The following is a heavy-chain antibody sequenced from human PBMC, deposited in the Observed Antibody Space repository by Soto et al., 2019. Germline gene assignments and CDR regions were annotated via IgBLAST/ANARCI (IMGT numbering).Heavy chain of an antibody. CDR1: GYTLTELS. V-gene: IGHV1-24*01. D-gene: IGHD4-4*01. J-gene: IGHJ4*02. Sequence: ASVKVSCQVSGYTLTELSMHWVRQAPGKGLEWMGGFDPEDGETTYAQKFQGRVTMTRDTSTSTVYMELSSLRSEDTAIYYCAVSYSDFDYWGQGTLVTVS. CDR2: FDPEDGET. CDR3: AVSYSDFDY.